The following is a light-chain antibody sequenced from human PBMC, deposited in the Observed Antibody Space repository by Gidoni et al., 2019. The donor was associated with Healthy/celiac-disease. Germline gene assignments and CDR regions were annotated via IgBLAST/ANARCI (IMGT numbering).Light chain of an antibody. CDR3: QQYGSSLWT. V-gene: IGKV3-20*01. Sequence: EIVLTQSPGTLSLSPGERATRSCRASQSVSSSYLAWYQQKPGQAPRLLIYGASNRATGIPDMFSGSGSGTDFTLTISRLEPEDFAVYYCQQYGSSLWTFXQXTKVEIK. CDR2: GAS. CDR1: QSVSSSY. J-gene: IGKJ1*01.